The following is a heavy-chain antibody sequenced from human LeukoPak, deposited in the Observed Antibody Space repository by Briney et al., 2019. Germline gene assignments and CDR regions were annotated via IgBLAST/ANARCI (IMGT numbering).Heavy chain of an antibody. V-gene: IGHV4-59*01. J-gene: IGHJ2*01. CDR3: ARRIAAAHWYFDL. CDR2: IYYSGST. Sequence: SETLSLTCTVAAGSISSYYWSWIRQPPGKGLEWIGYIYYSGSTNYNPSLKSRVTISVDTSKNQFSLKLSSVTAADTAVYYCARRIAAAHWYFDLWGRGTLVTVSS. D-gene: IGHD6-13*01. CDR1: AGSISSYY.